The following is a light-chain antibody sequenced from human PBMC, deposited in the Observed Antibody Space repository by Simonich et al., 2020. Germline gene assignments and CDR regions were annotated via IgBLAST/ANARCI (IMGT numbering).Light chain of an antibody. CDR2: GAS. CDR1: QSVSSN. V-gene: IGKV3-15*01. J-gene: IGKJ1*01. Sequence: EIVMTQSPATLSVSPGERATLSCRASQSVSSNLAWYQQKPGQAPRPLIYGASTRATGIPARFSGSGSGTEFTLTISSMQSEDFAVYYCQQYYSTPLTFGQGTKVEIK. CDR3: QQYYSTPLT.